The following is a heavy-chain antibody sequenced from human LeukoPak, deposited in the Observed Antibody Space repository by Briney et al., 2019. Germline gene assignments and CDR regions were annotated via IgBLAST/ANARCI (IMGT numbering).Heavy chain of an antibody. J-gene: IGHJ4*02. Sequence: GASVKVSCKASGYTFTSYGISWVRQAPGQGLEWMGWISAYNGNTNYAQKLQGRVTMTTDTSTSTAYMELRSLRSDDTVVYYCARVAEYYYDSSGYSDLDYWGQGTLVTVSS. CDR2: ISAYNGNT. CDR1: GYTFTSYG. D-gene: IGHD3-22*01. V-gene: IGHV1-18*01. CDR3: ARVAEYYYDSSGYSDLDY.